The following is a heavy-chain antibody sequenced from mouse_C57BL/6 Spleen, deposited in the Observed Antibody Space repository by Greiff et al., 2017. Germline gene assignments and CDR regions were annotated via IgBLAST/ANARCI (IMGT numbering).Heavy chain of an antibody. D-gene: IGHD2-3*01. J-gene: IGHJ3*01. CDR2: ISYDGSN. CDR1: GYSITSGYY. Sequence: ESGPGLVKPSQSLSLTCSVTGYSITSGYYWNWIRQFPGNKLEWMGYISYDGSNNYNPSLKNRISITRDTSKNQFFLKLNSVTTEDTATYYCARGSIYDGYGFAYWGQGTLVTVSA. CDR3: ARGSIYDGYGFAY. V-gene: IGHV3-6*01.